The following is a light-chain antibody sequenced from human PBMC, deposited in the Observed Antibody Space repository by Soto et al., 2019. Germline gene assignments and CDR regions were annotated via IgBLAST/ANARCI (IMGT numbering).Light chain of an antibody. Sequence: QPALTQPPSASGSPGQSVTISCTGTSSDVGGYNYVSWYQQHPGKAPKLMIYEVNKRPSGVPDRFSGSKSGNTASLTVSGLQAEDEADYYCSSYAGSNNAVFGTGTKLTVL. CDR2: EVN. J-gene: IGLJ1*01. CDR3: SSYAGSNNAV. V-gene: IGLV2-8*01. CDR1: SSDVGGYNY.